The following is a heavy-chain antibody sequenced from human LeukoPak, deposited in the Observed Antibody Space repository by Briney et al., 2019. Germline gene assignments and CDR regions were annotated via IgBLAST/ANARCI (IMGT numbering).Heavy chain of an antibody. V-gene: IGHV3-69-1*02. CDR3: AELGITMIGGV. Sequence: PGGSLRLSCAASGFTLSNYAMNWVRQAPGKGLEWVSYISSGSTIYYADSVKGRFTISRDNAKNSLYLQMNSLRAEDTAVYYCAELGITMIGGVWGKGTTVTISS. D-gene: IGHD3-10*02. CDR2: ISSGSTI. CDR1: GFTLSNYA. J-gene: IGHJ6*04.